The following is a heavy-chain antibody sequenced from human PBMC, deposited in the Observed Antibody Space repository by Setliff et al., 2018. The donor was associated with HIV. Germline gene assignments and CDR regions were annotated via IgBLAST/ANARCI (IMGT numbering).Heavy chain of an antibody. J-gene: IGHJ3*02. V-gene: IGHV3-23*03. CDR3: AKHFLLWSNAFHI. CDR2: IYTDDSNT. D-gene: IGHD2-21*01. Sequence: GGSLRLSCAASGFTFSSFTMTWVRQAPGKGLEWVSIIYTDDSNTYYAESVKGRFTISRDNSKNTLYLQMNSLRAEDTAVYYCAKHFLLWSNAFHIWGQGTMVTVSS. CDR1: GFTFSSFT.